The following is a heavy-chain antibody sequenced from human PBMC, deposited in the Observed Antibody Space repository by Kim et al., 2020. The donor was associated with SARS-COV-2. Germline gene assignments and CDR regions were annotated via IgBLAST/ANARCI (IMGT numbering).Heavy chain of an antibody. V-gene: IGHV3-33*01. CDR3: ARDGWGLRSSYFDY. J-gene: IGHJ4*02. D-gene: IGHD4-17*01. Sequence: ADSVKGRFTISRDNSKNTLYLQMNSLRAEDTAVYYCARDGWGLRSSYFDYWGQGTLVTVSS.